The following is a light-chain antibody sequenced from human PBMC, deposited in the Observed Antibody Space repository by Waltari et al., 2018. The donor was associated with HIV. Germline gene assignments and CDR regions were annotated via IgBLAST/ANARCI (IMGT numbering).Light chain of an antibody. CDR3: SSYAGSYTFWV. CDR1: SSDVGDYNY. J-gene: IGLJ3*02. Sequence: QSALTQPRSVSGSPGQSVTISCTGTSSDVGDYNYVSWYQQHPGKAPKLMIYDVNKRPSGAPDRFSGSKSGNTASLTISGLQAEDEADYYCSSYAGSYTFWVCGGGTKLTVL. CDR2: DVN. V-gene: IGLV2-11*01.